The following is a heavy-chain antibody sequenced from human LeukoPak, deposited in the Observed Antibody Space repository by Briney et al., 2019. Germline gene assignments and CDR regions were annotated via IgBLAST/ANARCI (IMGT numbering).Heavy chain of an antibody. CDR3: AREYSYGHGHFDL. CDR2: IYYSGST. Sequence: PSETLSLTCTVSGGSISSYYWSWIRQPPGKGLEWIGYIYYSGSTNYNPSLKSRVTISVDTSKNQFSLKLSSVTAADTAVYYCAREYSYGHGHFDLWGRGTLVTVSS. V-gene: IGHV4-59*01. D-gene: IGHD5-18*01. J-gene: IGHJ2*01. CDR1: GGSISSYY.